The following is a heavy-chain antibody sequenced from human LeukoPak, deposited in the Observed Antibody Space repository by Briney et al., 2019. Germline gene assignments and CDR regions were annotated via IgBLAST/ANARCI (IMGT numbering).Heavy chain of an antibody. CDR3: ARNPRHSGSFKPAGY. J-gene: IGHJ4*02. Sequence: PGRSLRLSCAASGFTFSSYSMNWVRQAPGKGLEWVSSISSSSSYIYYADSVKGRFTISRDNAKNSLYLQMNSLRAEDTAVYYCARNPRHSGSFKPAGYWGQGTLVTVSS. CDR2: ISSSSSYI. V-gene: IGHV3-21*01. D-gene: IGHD1-26*01. CDR1: GFTFSSYS.